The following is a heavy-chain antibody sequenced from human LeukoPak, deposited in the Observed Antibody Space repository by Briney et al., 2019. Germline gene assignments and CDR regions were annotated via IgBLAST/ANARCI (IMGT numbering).Heavy chain of an antibody. CDR2: IRNKANNYAT. V-gene: IGHV3-72*01. CDR1: GFTFSDHY. D-gene: IGHD4-23*01. J-gene: IGHJ4*02. Sequence: GGSLRLSCAASGFTFSDHYMDWVRQAPGKGLEWVARIRNKANNYATEYAASVKGRFTISRDDSKNSLYLQMNSLKTEDTAVFYCARRVFGGNCYYDYWGQGTLVTVSS. CDR3: ARRVFGGNCYYDY.